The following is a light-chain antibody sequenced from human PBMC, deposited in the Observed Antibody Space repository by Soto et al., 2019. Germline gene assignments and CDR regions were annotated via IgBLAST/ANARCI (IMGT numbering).Light chain of an antibody. CDR3: QSYVSSLSGFWV. J-gene: IGLJ3*02. Sequence: QSVLTQPPSVSGAPGQRVTISCTGSSSNIGAGYDVHGYQQLPGTAPKLLIYGNSNRPSGVPDRFSGSKSGTSASLAITGLQAEDGAYYYCQSYVSSLSGFWVFGGGTKLAV. CDR2: GNS. V-gene: IGLV1-40*01. CDR1: SSNIGAGYD.